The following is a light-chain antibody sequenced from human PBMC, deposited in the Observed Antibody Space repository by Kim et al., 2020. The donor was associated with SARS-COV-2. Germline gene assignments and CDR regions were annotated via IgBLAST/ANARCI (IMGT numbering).Light chain of an antibody. CDR2: DTN. CDR3: MLSYGGRGT. V-gene: IGLV7-46*01. CDR1: TGAVTSGHY. J-gene: IGLJ2*01. Sequence: PGGTVTLPCASNTGAVTSGHYPYWFQQRPGQAPKTLIYDTNNKHSWTPARFSGSLLGGKAALTLSGAQPEDESDYYCMLSYGGRGTFGGGTQLTVL.